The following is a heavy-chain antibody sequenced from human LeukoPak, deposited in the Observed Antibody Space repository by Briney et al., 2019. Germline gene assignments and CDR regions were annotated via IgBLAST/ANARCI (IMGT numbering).Heavy chain of an antibody. Sequence: PGGSLRLSCAASGFTFSSYAMSWVRQAPGKGLEWVSAISGSGGGTYYADSVKGRFTISRDNSKNTLYLQMNSLRAEDTAVYYCAKDHRRQQLAIDYWGQGTLVTVSS. CDR2: ISGSGGGT. CDR1: GFTFSSYA. V-gene: IGHV3-23*01. D-gene: IGHD6-13*01. J-gene: IGHJ4*02. CDR3: AKDHRRQQLAIDY.